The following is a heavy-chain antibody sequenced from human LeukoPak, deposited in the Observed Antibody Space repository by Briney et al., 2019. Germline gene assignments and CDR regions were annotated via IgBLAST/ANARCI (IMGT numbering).Heavy chain of an antibody. Sequence: GGSLRLSCAASGFTFSNCAMDWVRQAPGKGLEWVSAISDSASSTYYADSVKGRFTISRDNAKNSLYLQMNSLRAEDTAVYYCARDSSGWYYFDYWGQGTLVTVSS. CDR3: ARDSSGWYYFDY. CDR2: ISDSASST. CDR1: GFTFSNCA. D-gene: IGHD6-19*01. J-gene: IGHJ4*02. V-gene: IGHV3-21*01.